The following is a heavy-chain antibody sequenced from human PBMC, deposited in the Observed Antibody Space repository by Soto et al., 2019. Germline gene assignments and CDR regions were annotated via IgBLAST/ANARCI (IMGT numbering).Heavy chain of an antibody. CDR3: ARMDMVSSGWYQYYYGMDV. CDR2: INPNSGGT. CDR1: GYTFTGYY. D-gene: IGHD6-19*01. Sequence: ASVKVSCKASGYTFTGYYMHWVRQAPGQGLEWMGWINPNSGGTNYAQKFQGRVTMTRDTSISTAYMELSRLRSDDTAVYYCARMDMVSSGWYQYYYGMDVWGQGTTVTVS. V-gene: IGHV1-2*02. J-gene: IGHJ6*02.